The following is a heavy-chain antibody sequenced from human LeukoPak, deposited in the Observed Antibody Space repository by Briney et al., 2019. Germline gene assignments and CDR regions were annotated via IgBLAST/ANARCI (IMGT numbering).Heavy chain of an antibody. CDR1: GGSFSGYY. J-gene: IGHJ5*02. CDR2: INHSGST. D-gene: IGHD3-16*01. V-gene: IGHV4-34*01. Sequence: PSETLSLTCAVYGGSFSGYYWSWIRQPPGKGLEWIGEINHSGSTNYNPSLKSRVTISVDTSKNQFSLKLSSVTAADTAVYYCARDPEGFGWFDPWGQGTLVTVSS. CDR3: ARDPEGFGWFDP.